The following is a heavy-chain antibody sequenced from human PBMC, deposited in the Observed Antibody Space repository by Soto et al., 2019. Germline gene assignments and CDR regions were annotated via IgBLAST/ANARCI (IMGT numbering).Heavy chain of an antibody. V-gene: IGHV3-15*07. CDR3: TTVPNFDWLLYLVY. CDR2: IKSKTDGGTT. D-gene: IGHD3-9*01. Sequence: GGSLRLSCAASGFTFSNAWMNWVRQAPGKGLEWVGRIKSKTDGGTTDYAAPVKGRFTISRDDSKNTLYLQMNSLKTEDTAVYYCTTVPNFDWLLYLVYWGQGTLVTVSS. J-gene: IGHJ4*02. CDR1: GFTFSNAW.